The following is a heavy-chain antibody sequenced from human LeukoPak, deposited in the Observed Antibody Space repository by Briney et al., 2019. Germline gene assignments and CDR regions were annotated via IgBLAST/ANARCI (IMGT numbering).Heavy chain of an antibody. CDR3: ARDRGYYGSGSYYQFDY. Sequence: SETLSLTCAVYGGSFSGYYWSWIRQPPGKGLEWIGYIYYSGSTNYNPSLKSRVTISVDTSKNQFSLKLSSVTAADTAVYYCARDRGYYGSGSYYQFDYWGQGTLVTVSS. CDR1: GGSFSGYY. D-gene: IGHD3-10*01. CDR2: IYYSGST. J-gene: IGHJ4*02. V-gene: IGHV4-59*01.